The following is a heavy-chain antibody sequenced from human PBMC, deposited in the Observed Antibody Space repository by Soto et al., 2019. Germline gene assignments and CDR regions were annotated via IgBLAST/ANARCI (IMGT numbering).Heavy chain of an antibody. Sequence: QLHLQESGSGLVRPSQTLSLTCTVSGGSVGSGDFSWSWIRQPLGKGLEWVGCIYSSGSTHYSPSLRGRVTVSIDRSKNLISLMLTSVTAADTAVYYCARDSYERIGGGVNDTFDVCGQGTVVTVSS. CDR2: IYSSGST. D-gene: IGHD3-10*01. CDR3: ARDSYERIGGGVNDTFDV. V-gene: IGHV4-30-2*01. CDR1: GGSVGSGDFS. J-gene: IGHJ3*01.